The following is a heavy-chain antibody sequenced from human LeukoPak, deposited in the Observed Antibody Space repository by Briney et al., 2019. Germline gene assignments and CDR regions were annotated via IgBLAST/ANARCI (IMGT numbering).Heavy chain of an antibody. CDR2: INHSGST. CDR1: GGSFSGYY. J-gene: IGHJ4*02. Sequence: SETLSLTCAVYGGSFSGYYWSWIRQPPGKGMEWIGEINHSGSTNYNPSLKSRVTISVDTSKNQFSLKLSSVTAADTAVYYCASGELPYYFDYWGQGTLVTVSS. D-gene: IGHD3-16*02. CDR3: ASGELPYYFDY. V-gene: IGHV4-34*01.